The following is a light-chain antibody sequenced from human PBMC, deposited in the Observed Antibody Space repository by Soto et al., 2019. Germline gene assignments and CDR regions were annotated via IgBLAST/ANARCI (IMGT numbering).Light chain of an antibody. CDR2: AAS. J-gene: IGKJ5*01. Sequence: DIQMTQSPSSLSASVGGSVTITCRASQSISTYLNWYQQKPGKAPKLLISAASSLQSGVPSRFRGSGSGTDFTLTISSLQPEDFATYYCQQSYSAPPITFGQGTRLDIK. CDR1: QSISTY. CDR3: QQSYSAPPIT. V-gene: IGKV1-39*01.